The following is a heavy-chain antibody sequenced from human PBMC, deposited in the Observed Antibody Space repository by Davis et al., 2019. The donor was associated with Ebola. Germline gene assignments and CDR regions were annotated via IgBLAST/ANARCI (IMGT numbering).Heavy chain of an antibody. V-gene: IGHV3-23*01. J-gene: IGHJ4*02. Sequence: GESLKISCTDSVITFSSYAMTWVRQAPGKGLEWVSAISGSGGSTYYADSVKGRFTISRDNSKNTLYLQMNSLRAEDTAVYYCAREAHDYVWGSYRTFDYWGQGTLVTVSS. D-gene: IGHD3-16*02. CDR3: AREAHDYVWGSYRTFDY. CDR2: ISGSGGST. CDR1: VITFSSYA.